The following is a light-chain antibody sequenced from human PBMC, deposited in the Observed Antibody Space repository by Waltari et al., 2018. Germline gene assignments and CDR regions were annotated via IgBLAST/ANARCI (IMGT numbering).Light chain of an antibody. J-gene: IGLJ3*02. V-gene: IGLV1-40*01. CDR1: SSNIGAGYD. CDR2: GNS. CDR3: QSYDSSLSGSGV. Sequence: QSILTQPPSVSGATGQRVTIPCTGSSSNIGAGYDLHWYQPVPGKAPKLLIYGNSNRPSGVPDRFSGSKSGTSASLDITGLQAEDEADYYCQSYDSSLSGSGVFGGGTKLTVL.